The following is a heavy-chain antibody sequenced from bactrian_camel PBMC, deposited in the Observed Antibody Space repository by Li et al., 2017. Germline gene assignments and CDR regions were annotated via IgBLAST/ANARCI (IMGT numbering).Heavy chain of an antibody. J-gene: IGHJ4*01. D-gene: IGHD3*01. CDR1: GFIFSDYA. CDR3: IRQSFWSLEY. V-gene: IGHV3S40*01. CDR2: IRYGGTDK. Sequence: VQLVESGGALVHPGGSLRLSCAASGFIFSDYAMHWVRQAPGKGLEWVSSIRYGGTDKYYTDSVKGRFTISRDNAKNTVYLQMNSLGSEDAALYYCIRQSFWSLEYWGQGTQVTVS.